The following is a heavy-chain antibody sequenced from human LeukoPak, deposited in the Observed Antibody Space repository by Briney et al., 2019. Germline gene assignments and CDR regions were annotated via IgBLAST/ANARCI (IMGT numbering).Heavy chain of an antibody. D-gene: IGHD3-3*01. Sequence: PSETLSLTCTVSGDSISSGSYYWSWIRQPPGKGLEWIGYIYYSGSTNYNPSLKSRVTISVDTSKNQFSLKLSSVTAADTAVYYCARGDFWSGYYLWGQGTLVTVSS. CDR1: GDSISSGSYY. CDR3: ARGDFWSGYYL. CDR2: IYYSGST. J-gene: IGHJ4*02. V-gene: IGHV4-61*01.